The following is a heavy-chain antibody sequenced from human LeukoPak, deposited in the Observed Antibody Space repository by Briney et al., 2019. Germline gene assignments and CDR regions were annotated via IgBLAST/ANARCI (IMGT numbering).Heavy chain of an antibody. CDR1: GASMTSGKSY. CDR2: MYSSGTT. D-gene: IGHD3-10*01. V-gene: IGHV4-61*02. CDR3: ARDEGRHGFDD. J-gene: IGHJ4*02. Sequence: SQTLSLSCSVSGASMTSGKSYWSWTRQPAGKRPEFVGRMYSSGTTNYNPSLRSRVTISVDTSKNLFTLNLTSVTAADTAVYYCARDEGRHGFDDWGPGTLVTVSS.